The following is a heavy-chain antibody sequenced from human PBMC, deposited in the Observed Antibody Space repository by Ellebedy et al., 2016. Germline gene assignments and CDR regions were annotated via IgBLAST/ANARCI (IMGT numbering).Heavy chain of an antibody. Sequence: GGSLRLSXAASGFTFGNFWMAWVRQAPGKGLEWVAHMSHDGSEKFYVDSVKGRFTIPRDNAKNSLFLQMNSLRAEDTAVYYCATDTGNYWSSDYWGQGTLVTVSS. J-gene: IGHJ4*02. D-gene: IGHD1-26*01. CDR2: MSHDGSEK. CDR1: GFTFGNFW. CDR3: ATDTGNYWSSDY. V-gene: IGHV3-7*04.